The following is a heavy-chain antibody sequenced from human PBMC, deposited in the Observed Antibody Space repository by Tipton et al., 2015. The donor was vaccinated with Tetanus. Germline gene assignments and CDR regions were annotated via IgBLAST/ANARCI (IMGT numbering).Heavy chain of an antibody. Sequence: SLRLSCAASGFTFSSYNMNWVRQAPGKGLEWVSHISGTGTTVGYADSVKGRFTISRDNAKNSLYLQMNSLRAEDTAVYYCARSASPFDYWGQGTLVTASS. CDR1: GFTFSSYN. V-gene: IGHV3-48*03. CDR3: ARSASPFDY. J-gene: IGHJ4*02. CDR2: ISGTGTTV.